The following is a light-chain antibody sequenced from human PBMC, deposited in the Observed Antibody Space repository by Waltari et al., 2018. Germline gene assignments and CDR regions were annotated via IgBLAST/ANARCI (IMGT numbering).Light chain of an antibody. V-gene: IGLV2-14*01. CDR2: EVS. CDR3: SSYASSSTLWV. Sequence: QSALTQPASVSGSPGQPLNISCPGNSSDVGGYKYVSCYQQHPGKAPKLMIYEVSNRPSGISSRFSGSKSGNMASLTISGLQAEDEADYYCSSYASSSTLWVFGGGTKLTVL. CDR1: SSDVGGYKY. J-gene: IGLJ3*02.